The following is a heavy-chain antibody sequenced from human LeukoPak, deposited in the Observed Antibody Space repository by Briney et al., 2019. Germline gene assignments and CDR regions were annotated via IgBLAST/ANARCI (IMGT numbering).Heavy chain of an antibody. CDR3: AEDQLVTAIWVVEY. Sequence: GGSLRLSCAASGITLSSYAMDWVRQAPGKGLEWVSGISSSGGSTYYADSVKGRFTISRDNSKNTLYLQMNSLRAEDTAVHYCAEDQLVTAIWVVEYWGQGTLVTVSP. CDR2: ISSSGGST. CDR1: GITLSSYA. J-gene: IGHJ4*02. V-gene: IGHV3-23*01. D-gene: IGHD2-21*02.